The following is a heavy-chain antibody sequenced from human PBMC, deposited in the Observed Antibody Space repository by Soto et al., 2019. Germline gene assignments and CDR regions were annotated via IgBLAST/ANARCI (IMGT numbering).Heavy chain of an antibody. J-gene: IGHJ4*02. Sequence: LGESLKISCKGSGYSFTSYWIGWVRQMPGKGLEWMGIIYPGDSDTRYSPSFQGQVAISADKSISTAYLQWSSLKASDTAMYYCARHITGGGYGDSRGYWGQGTLVTVSS. CDR1: GYSFTSYW. CDR2: IYPGDSDT. V-gene: IGHV5-51*01. D-gene: IGHD4-17*01. CDR3: ARHITGGGYGDSRGY.